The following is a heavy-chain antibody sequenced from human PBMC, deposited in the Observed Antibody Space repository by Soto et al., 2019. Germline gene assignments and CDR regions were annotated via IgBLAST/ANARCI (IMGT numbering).Heavy chain of an antibody. CDR2: ISPDGTST. J-gene: IGHJ4*02. CDR3: ARDGGGLAH. V-gene: IGHV3-74*01. Sequence: EVQLVESGGGLVQPGGSLRLSCAASGFTFGSYWMHWVRQAPGKGLVWVSRISPDGTSTSNADSVEGRVTISTDNTKNTLHLQMDSLRVEDTAVYYCARDGGGLAHWGQGTLVTVSS. D-gene: IGHD3-16*01. CDR1: GFTFGSYW.